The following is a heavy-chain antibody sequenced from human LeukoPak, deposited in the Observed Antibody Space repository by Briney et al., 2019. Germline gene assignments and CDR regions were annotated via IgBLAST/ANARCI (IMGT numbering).Heavy chain of an antibody. Sequence: ASVKVSCKASGYTFTGYYMHWVRQAPGQGLEWMGWINPNSGGTNYAQKFQGRVTMTRNTSISTAYMELSSLRSEDTAVYYCARGTLSGFYYYYYYMDVWGKGTTVTISS. D-gene: IGHD1-14*01. V-gene: IGHV1-2*02. CDR1: GYTFTGYY. CDR3: ARGTLSGFYYYYYYMDV. J-gene: IGHJ6*03. CDR2: INPNSGGT.